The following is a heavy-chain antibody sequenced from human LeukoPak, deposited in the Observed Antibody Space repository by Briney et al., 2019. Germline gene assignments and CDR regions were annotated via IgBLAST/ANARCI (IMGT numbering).Heavy chain of an antibody. J-gene: IGHJ4*02. CDR2: IKQDGSAE. CDR1: GFAFSTYW. V-gene: IGHV3-7*01. CDR3: AKDFDY. Sequence: PGGSLRLSCAASGFAFSTYWMTWVRQAPGKGLEWVANIKQDGSAEYFVDSVKGRITISRDNAKNSVYLQMNSLRGEDTAVYYCAKDFDYWGQGTLVTVSS.